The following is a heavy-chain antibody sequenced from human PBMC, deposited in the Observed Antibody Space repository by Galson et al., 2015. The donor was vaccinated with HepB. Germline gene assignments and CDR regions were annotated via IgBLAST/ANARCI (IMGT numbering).Heavy chain of an antibody. Sequence: SLRLSCAASGFTFSSYSMNWVRQAPGKGLEWVSYISSSSSTIYYADSVKGRFTISRDNAKNSLYLQMNSLRAEDTAVYYCARGGYGSGSYYHPYAFDIWGQGTMVTVSS. CDR2: ISSSSSTI. CDR3: ARGGYGSGSYYHPYAFDI. CDR1: GFTFSSYS. V-gene: IGHV3-48*01. D-gene: IGHD3-10*01. J-gene: IGHJ3*02.